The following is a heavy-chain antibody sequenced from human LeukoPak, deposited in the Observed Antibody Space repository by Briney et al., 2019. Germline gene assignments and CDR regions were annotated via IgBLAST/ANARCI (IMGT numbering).Heavy chain of an antibody. Sequence: GGSLRLSCVASGLTVSNNHLNWVRQAPGKGLEWVSLIYSGGTTYYADSVKGRFTISTDNSKNTLYLQMNSLSVEDTAVYYCARGHVISAGQPDASDIWGQGTMVTVCS. CDR3: ARGHVISAGQPDASDI. CDR2: IYSGGTT. V-gene: IGHV3-66*01. CDR1: GLTVSNNH. J-gene: IGHJ3*02. D-gene: IGHD6-13*01.